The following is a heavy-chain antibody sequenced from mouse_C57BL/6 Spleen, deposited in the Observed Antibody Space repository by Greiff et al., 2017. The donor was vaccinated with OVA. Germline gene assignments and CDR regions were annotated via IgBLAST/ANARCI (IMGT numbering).Heavy chain of an antibody. J-gene: IGHJ4*01. V-gene: IGHV5-15*01. CDR3: ARLLRGYAMDY. CDR1: GFTFSDYG. CDR2: ISNLAYSI. Sequence: EVMLVESGGGLVQPGGSLKLSCAASGFTFSDYGMAWVRQAPRKGPEWVAFISNLAYSIYYADTVTGRFTISRENAKNTLYLEMSSLRSEDTAMYYCARLLRGYAMDYWGQGTSVTVSS. D-gene: IGHD1-1*01.